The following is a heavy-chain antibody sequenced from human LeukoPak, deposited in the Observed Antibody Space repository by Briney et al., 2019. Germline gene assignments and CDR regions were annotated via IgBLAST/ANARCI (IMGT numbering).Heavy chain of an antibody. V-gene: IGHV1-18*01. CDR3: ARDTPRMVATFPFDY. D-gene: IGHD5-12*01. Sequence: GASMKVSCKASGYTFTSYGISWVRQAPGQGLEWMGWISAYNGNTNYAQKLQGRVTMTTDTSTSTAYMELRSLRSDDTAVYYCARDTPRMVATFPFDYWGQGTLVTVSS. CDR1: GYTFTSYG. CDR2: ISAYNGNT. J-gene: IGHJ4*02.